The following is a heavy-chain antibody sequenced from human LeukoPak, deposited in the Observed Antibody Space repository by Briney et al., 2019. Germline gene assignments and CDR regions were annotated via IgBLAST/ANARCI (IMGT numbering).Heavy chain of an antibody. CDR2: INHSGST. V-gene: IGHV4-34*01. CDR1: GGSFSGYY. Sequence: SETLSLTCAVYGGSFSGYYWSWIRQPPGKGLEWIGEINHSGSTNYNPSLKSRVTISVDTSKSQFSLKLSSVTAADTAVYYCAVYPPQPHYDWGQGTTVTVSS. D-gene: IGHD3-3*01. J-gene: IGHJ6*02. CDR3: AVYPPQPHYD.